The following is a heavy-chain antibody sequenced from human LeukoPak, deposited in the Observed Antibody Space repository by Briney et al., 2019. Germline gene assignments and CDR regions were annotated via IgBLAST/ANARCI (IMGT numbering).Heavy chain of an antibody. Sequence: SETLSLTCAVYGGSFSGYYWSWIRQPPGKGLEWIGEINHSGSTNYDPSLKSRVTISVDTSKNQFSLKLSSVTAADTAVYYCARGHDLGYCSSTSCSDAFDIWGQGTMVTVSS. CDR1: GGSFSGYY. V-gene: IGHV4-34*01. CDR2: INHSGST. D-gene: IGHD2-2*01. CDR3: ARGHDLGYCSSTSCSDAFDI. J-gene: IGHJ3*02.